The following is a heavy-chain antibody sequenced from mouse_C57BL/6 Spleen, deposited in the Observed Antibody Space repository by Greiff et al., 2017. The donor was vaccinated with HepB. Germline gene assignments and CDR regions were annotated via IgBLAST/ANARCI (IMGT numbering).Heavy chain of an antibody. CDR1: GYTFTDYY. CDR3: ARGDYGSSSRFAY. J-gene: IGHJ3*01. CDR2: INPNNGGT. V-gene: IGHV1-26*01. D-gene: IGHD1-1*01. Sequence: EVQLQQSGPELVKPGASVKISCKASGYTFTDYYMNWVKQSHGKSLEWIGDINPNNGGTSYNQKFKGKATLTVDKSSSTAYMELRSLTSEDSAVYYCARGDYGSSSRFAYWGQGTLVTVSA.